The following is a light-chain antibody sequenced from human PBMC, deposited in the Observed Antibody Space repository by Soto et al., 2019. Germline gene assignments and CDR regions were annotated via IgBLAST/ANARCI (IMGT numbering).Light chain of an antibody. Sequence: QSVLTQPPSVSAAPRQKVAISCSGSSSNIGNNYVSWYHRVPGSAPKLLIYDNNKRPSGLPDRFSSYESDKSATLDITGLQNGDEGEYYCGTWNGRLRVVVFGGGTKLTVL. V-gene: IGLV1-51*01. CDR1: SSNIGNNY. CDR3: GTWNGRLRVVV. J-gene: IGLJ2*01. CDR2: DNN.